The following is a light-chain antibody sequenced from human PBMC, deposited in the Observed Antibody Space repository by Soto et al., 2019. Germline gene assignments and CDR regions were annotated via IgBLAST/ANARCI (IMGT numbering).Light chain of an antibody. CDR1: QTIGSGY. J-gene: IGKJ4*01. CDR3: QKYGGGVLVS. CDR2: DAS. Sequence: EIVLTQSPGTLSLSPGERATLSCRASQTIGSGYVAWYQQKPGQAPRLLIYDASNRATGIPDRFSGSGSGTDAPLSISALETEASEREYCQKYGGGVLVSVGGGTEIELK. V-gene: IGKV3-20*01.